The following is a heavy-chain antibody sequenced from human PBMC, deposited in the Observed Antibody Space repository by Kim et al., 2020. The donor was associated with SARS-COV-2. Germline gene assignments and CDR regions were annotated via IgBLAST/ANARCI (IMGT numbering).Heavy chain of an antibody. CDR1: GGSISSGDYY. Sequence: SETLSLTCTVSGGSISSGDYYWSWIRQPPGKGLEWIGYIYYSGSTYYNPSLKSRVTISVDTSKNQFSLKLSSVTAADTAVYYCARENVVPAANIDYWGQGTLVTVSS. V-gene: IGHV4-30-4*01. CDR2: IYYSGST. CDR3: ARENVVPAANIDY. D-gene: IGHD2-2*01. J-gene: IGHJ4*02.